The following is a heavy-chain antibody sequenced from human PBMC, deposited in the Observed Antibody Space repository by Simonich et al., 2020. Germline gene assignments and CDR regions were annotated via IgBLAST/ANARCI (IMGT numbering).Heavy chain of an antibody. CDR1: GFTFSSYG. V-gene: IGHV3-30*18. Sequence: GGGVVQPGRSLRLSCAASGFTFSSYGMHWDRQAPGKGREWVAVIWYYGSNKNYADSVKGRFTISRDNSKNTLYLQMNSLRAEDTAMYYCAKDKGAAASDYFDYWGQGTLVTVSS. D-gene: IGHD6-13*01. J-gene: IGHJ4*02. CDR2: IWYYGSNK. CDR3: AKDKGAAASDYFDY.